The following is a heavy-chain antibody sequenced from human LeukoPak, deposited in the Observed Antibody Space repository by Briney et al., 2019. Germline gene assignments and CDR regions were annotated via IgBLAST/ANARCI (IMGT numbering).Heavy chain of an antibody. V-gene: IGHV4-59*01. CDR3: ARVTGYVMEDYFDY. CDR1: GGSISSYY. J-gene: IGHJ4*02. CDR2: IYYSGRT. D-gene: IGHD6-13*01. Sequence: SQTLSLTCTVSGGSISSYYRSWIRHPPGKGLEWIGYIYYSGRTNYNPSLKSRVTISVDTSKNQFSLRLSSVTAADTAVYYCARVTGYVMEDYFDYWGQGTLVTVSS.